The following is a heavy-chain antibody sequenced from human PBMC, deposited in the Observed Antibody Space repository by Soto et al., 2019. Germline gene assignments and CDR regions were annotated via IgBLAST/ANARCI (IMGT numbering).Heavy chain of an antibody. CDR1: GYSFTSYW. D-gene: IGHD2-15*01. Sequence: GESLKISCKGSGYSFTSYWIGWVRQMPGKGLELMGIIYPGDSDTRYSPSFQGQVTISADKSISTAYLQWSSLKASDTAMYYCARLADCSGGSCYSGGFDYWGQGTLVTVSS. J-gene: IGHJ4*02. CDR2: IYPGDSDT. CDR3: ARLADCSGGSCYSGGFDY. V-gene: IGHV5-51*01.